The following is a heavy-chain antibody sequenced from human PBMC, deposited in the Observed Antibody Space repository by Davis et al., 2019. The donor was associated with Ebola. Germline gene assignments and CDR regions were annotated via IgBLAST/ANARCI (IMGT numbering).Heavy chain of an antibody. Sequence: MPSETLSLTCAVYGVSFSGYYWNWIRQPPGKGLEWIGEIHPSGRTNYNPSLKSRVTMSVDTSKNQFSLRVRSVTAADTAVYYCARGGGYGGYGMDVWGQGTTVTVSS. D-gene: IGHD6-25*01. V-gene: IGHV4-34*01. CDR1: GVSFSGYY. CDR2: IHPSGRT. CDR3: ARGGGYGGYGMDV. J-gene: IGHJ6*02.